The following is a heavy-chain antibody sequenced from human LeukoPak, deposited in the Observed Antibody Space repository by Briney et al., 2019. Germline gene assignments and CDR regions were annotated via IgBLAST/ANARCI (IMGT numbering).Heavy chain of an antibody. V-gene: IGHV4-59*12. CDR1: GGSISSYY. CDR2: IYYSGST. CDR3: ARGGGYNWFDP. D-gene: IGHD6-25*01. J-gene: IGHJ5*02. Sequence: SETLSLTCTVSGGSISSYYWSWIRQPPGKGLEWIGYIYYSGSTNYNPSLKSRVTISVDTSKNQFSLKLSSVAAADTAVYYCARGGGYNWFDPWGQGTLVTVSS.